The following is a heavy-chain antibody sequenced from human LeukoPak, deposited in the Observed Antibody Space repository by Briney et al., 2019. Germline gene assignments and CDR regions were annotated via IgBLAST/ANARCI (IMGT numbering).Heavy chain of an antibody. CDR3: AREGSGWENHDAFDI. V-gene: IGHV3-11*01. CDR2: ISSSGSTI. Sequence: GGSLRLSCAASGFTFSDYYISWIRQAPGKGLEWVSYISSSGSTIYYADSVKGRFTISRDNAKNSLYLQMNSLRAEDTAVYYCAREGSGWENHDAFDIWGQGKMVTVSS. J-gene: IGHJ3*02. CDR1: GFTFSDYY. D-gene: IGHD6-19*01.